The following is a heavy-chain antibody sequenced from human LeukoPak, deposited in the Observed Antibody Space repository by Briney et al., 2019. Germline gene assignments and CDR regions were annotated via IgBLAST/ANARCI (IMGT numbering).Heavy chain of an antibody. CDR3: STVGSSASDPYDY. J-gene: IGHJ4*02. V-gene: IGHV1-69*13. CDR1: GGTFTSYG. Sequence: ASVKVSCKASGGTFTSYGISWVRQAPGQGLEWMGGIIPMFGTTKYAQKFQGRVTITADQSTRTAYMEMSSLRSEDTALYYCSTVGSSASDPYDYWGQETLVTVSS. D-gene: IGHD2-2*01. CDR2: IIPMFGTT.